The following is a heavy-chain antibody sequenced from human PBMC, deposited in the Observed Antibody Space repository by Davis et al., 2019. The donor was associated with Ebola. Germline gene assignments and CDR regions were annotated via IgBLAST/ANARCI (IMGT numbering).Heavy chain of an antibody. CDR1: GYSFTSYW. V-gene: IGHV5-10-1*01. CDR2: IDPRDSYT. D-gene: IGHD5-24*01. J-gene: IGHJ4*02. Sequence: GESLKISCKGSGYSFTSYWIGWVRQMPGKGLEWMGRIDPRDSYTNYSPSFQGHVTISVDKSISTAYVEWSSLKASDTAMYYCARGTDGYNPGGYFDSWGRGTLVTVSS. CDR3: ARGTDGYNPGGYFDS.